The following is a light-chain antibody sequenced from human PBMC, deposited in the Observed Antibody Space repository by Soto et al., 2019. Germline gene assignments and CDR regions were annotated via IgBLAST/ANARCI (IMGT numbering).Light chain of an antibody. CDR2: AAS. Sequence: EIVMTQFPATLSVSPGERATLSCRASQSVRSNLAWYQQKPGQAPRLLIFAASTRATVIPARFRGSGSGTEFTLTISDLQSEDFAIYYCQHYANWPLTFGGGTKVDIK. J-gene: IGKJ4*01. CDR1: QSVRSN. V-gene: IGKV3-15*01. CDR3: QHYANWPLT.